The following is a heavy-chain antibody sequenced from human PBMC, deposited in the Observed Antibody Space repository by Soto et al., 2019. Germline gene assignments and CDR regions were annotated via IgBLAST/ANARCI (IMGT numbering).Heavy chain of an antibody. Sequence: SETLSLTCTVSCGSISGGGYYWSWIRQHPGKGLEWIGYIYYSGSTQYNSSLKSRVTMSVDTSRNQFSLKLSSVTAADTAVYFCGRSQVHHYNSSGCLPPMDVWGQGTTVTVSS. CDR1: CGSISGGGYY. CDR2: IYYSGST. D-gene: IGHD3-22*01. V-gene: IGHV4-31*03. J-gene: IGHJ6*02. CDR3: GRSQVHHYNSSGCLPPMDV.